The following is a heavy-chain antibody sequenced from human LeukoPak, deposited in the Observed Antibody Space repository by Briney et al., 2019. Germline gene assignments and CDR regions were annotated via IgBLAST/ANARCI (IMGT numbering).Heavy chain of an antibody. CDR2: IYHSGST. Sequence: RPSETLSLTCAVSGYSISSGYYWGWIRQPPGKGLEWIGSIYHSGSTYYNPSLKSRVTISVDTSKNQFSLKLSSVTAADAAVYYCARVGFGGLSGYYYGMDVWGKGTTVTVSS. V-gene: IGHV4-38-2*01. CDR3: ARVGFGGLSGYYYGMDV. CDR1: GYSISSGYY. J-gene: IGHJ6*04. D-gene: IGHD3-10*01.